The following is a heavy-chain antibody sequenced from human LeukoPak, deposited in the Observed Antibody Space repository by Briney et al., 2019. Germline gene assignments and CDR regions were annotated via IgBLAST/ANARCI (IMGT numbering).Heavy chain of an antibody. CDR2: IYYSGST. CDR3: ASSSWSLTSYGMDV. Sequence: SETLSLTCTSSGGSISSYYWRWIRQPPGKGLEWIGYIYYSGSTNYNPSLKSRVTISVDTSKNQFSLKLSSVTAADTAVYYCASSSWSLTSYGMDVWGQGTTVTVSS. J-gene: IGHJ6*02. D-gene: IGHD6-13*01. V-gene: IGHV4-59*12. CDR1: GGSISSYY.